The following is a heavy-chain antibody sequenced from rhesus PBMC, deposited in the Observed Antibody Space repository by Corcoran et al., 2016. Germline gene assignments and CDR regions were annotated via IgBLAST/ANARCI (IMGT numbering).Heavy chain of an antibody. V-gene: IGHV4-173*01. D-gene: IGHD2-8*01. CDR3: ARMLGYCSGGVCYGFEY. Sequence: QLQLQESGPGLVKPSETLSLTCAVSGGSISRNWWSWIRQPPGKGLEWIGRIPGRGGTTRYNPSLKRLVAISRDTAKNQFTRKLSSVTAADTAVYYCARMLGYCSGGVCYGFEYWGQGVLVTVSS. CDR1: GGSISRNW. J-gene: IGHJ4*01. CDR2: IPGRGGTT.